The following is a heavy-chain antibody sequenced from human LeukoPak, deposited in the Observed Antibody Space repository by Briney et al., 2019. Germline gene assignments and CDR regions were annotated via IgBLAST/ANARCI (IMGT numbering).Heavy chain of an antibody. CDR1: GFTVSSND. V-gene: IGHV3-66*01. CDR2: IYSGGNT. CDR3: ARLSHYNPWD. Sequence: GGSLRLSCAASGFTVSSNDMNWVRQAPGKGLEWVSVIYSGGNTYYADSVKGRFTISRDNSKNTLYLQVNSLRAEDTAVYYCARLSHYNPWDWGQGTLVTVSS. J-gene: IGHJ4*02. D-gene: IGHD5-24*01.